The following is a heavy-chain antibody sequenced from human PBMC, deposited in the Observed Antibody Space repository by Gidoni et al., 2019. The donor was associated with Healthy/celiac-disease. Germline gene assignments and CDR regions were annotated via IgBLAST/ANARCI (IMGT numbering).Heavy chain of an antibody. CDR1: GYSFTGYW. Sequence: EVQLVQSGAEVKKPGESLTISCKGSGYSFTGYWIGWVRQMPGKGLEWMGIIYPGDSDTRYSPSFQGQVTISADKSISTAYLQWSSLKASDTAMYYCARHSYCSGGSLCSGRYFDYWGQGTLVTVSS. CDR2: IYPGDSDT. CDR3: ARHSYCSGGSLCSGRYFDY. V-gene: IGHV5-51*01. J-gene: IGHJ4*02. D-gene: IGHD2-15*01.